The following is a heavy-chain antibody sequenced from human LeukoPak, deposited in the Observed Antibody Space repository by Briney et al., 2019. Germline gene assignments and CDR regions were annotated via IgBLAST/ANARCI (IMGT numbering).Heavy chain of an antibody. CDR2: IYDGGSA. D-gene: IGHD4-23*01. V-gene: IGHV3-66*01. CDR1: GFTVSSNS. J-gene: IGHJ4*02. Sequence: PGGSLILSCAASGFTVSSNSMSWVRQAPGKGLEWVSDIYDGGSADHTDSVKGRFSISRDNSKNTVYLQMNSLRAEDTAVYYCVRPIDYGDNYYFDYWGQGTLVTVSS. CDR3: VRPIDYGDNYYFDY.